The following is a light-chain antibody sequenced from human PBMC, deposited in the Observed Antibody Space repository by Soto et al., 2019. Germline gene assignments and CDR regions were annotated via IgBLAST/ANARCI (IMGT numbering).Light chain of an antibody. Sequence: TPMKQDTSSLSASTADTVTITCRASQGISSYLAWYQQNPGKAPKRLIYAASTLQSGVPSRFSGSGSGTDFTLTISSLQPEDFGTYCCQQSYTSPVTFGGRSKA. J-gene: IGKJ4*01. CDR3: QQSYTSPVT. V-gene: IGKV1-8*01. CDR1: QGISSY. CDR2: AAS.